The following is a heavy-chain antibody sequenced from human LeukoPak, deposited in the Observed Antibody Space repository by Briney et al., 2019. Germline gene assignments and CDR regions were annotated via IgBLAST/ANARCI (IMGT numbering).Heavy chain of an antibody. V-gene: IGHV3-74*01. J-gene: IGHJ4*02. CDR2: INSEGTYT. CDR3: AKGLGYRSYYFDY. Sequence: SGGSLRLSCAASGFPFSTYWMDWVRQAPGKGLVWVSRINSEGTYTTYADSVKGRFTISRDNAKNTLYLQMNTLRAEDTAVYYCAKGLGYRSYYFDYWGQGTLVTVSS. CDR1: GFPFSTYW. D-gene: IGHD5-12*01.